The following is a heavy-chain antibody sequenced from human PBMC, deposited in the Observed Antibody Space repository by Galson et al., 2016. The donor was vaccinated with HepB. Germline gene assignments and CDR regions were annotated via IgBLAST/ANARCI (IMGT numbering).Heavy chain of an antibody. CDR2: ISAYDGHT. Sequence: SVKVSCKASGYSLASRHTHWVRQAPGQGLEWMGWISAYDGHTNYGQKPQDRLTMTTDTSTSTAYMELRSLRSDDTAVYYCARDQAPLPGDYWGQGTLVTVSS. CDR3: ARDQAPLPGDY. CDR1: GYSLASRH. J-gene: IGHJ4*02. D-gene: IGHD2-15*01. V-gene: IGHV1-18*04.